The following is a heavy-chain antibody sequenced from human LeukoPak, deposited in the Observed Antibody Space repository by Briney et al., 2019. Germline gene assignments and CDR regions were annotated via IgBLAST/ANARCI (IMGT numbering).Heavy chain of an antibody. CDR1: GFTVSSNY. J-gene: IGHJ4*02. D-gene: IGHD3-9*01. Sequence: PGGSLRLSCAASGFTVSSNYMSWVRQAPGKGLEWVSVIYSGGSTYYADSVKGRFTISRDNSKNTLYLQMNSLRAEDTAVYYCARGLRYFDWLPLYWGQGTLVTVSS. CDR2: IYSGGST. V-gene: IGHV3-66*01. CDR3: ARGLRYFDWLPLY.